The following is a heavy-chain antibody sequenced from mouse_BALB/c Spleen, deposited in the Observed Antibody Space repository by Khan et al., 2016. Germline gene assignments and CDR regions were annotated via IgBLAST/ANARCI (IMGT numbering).Heavy chain of an antibody. CDR2: INTYSGES. J-gene: IGHJ1*01. D-gene: IGHD1-1*01. V-gene: IGHV9-3-1*01. Sequence: QLVQSGPELKKPGKTVKISCKASGYTFTNYGMNWVKQAPGKGLKWMGWINTYSGESTYADDFKGRFAFSLETSANTAYLQINNLKNEDTATYSCARYRYYYGSSRYFDVWGAGTTVTVSS. CDR1: GYTFTNYG. CDR3: ARYRYYYGSSRYFDV.